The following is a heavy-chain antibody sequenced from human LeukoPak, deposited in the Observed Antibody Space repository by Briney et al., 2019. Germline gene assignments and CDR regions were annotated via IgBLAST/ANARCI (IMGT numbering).Heavy chain of an antibody. V-gene: IGHV3-9*01. CDR1: GFTFDDYA. CDR3: VKSGGSGTRLWYFDL. D-gene: IGHD3-10*01. J-gene: IGHJ2*01. CDR2: ISWHSANI. Sequence: GGSLRLSCAASGFTFDDYAIHWVRQAPGKGLEWVSGISWHSANIGYADSVKGRFTIPRDNAKNSLYLQMNSLRAEDTALYYCVKSGGSGTRLWYFDLWGRGTLVTVSS.